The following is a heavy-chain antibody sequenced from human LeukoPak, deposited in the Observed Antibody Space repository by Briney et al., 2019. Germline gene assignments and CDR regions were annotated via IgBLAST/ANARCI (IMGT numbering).Heavy chain of an antibody. J-gene: IGHJ4*02. Sequence: SETLSLTCAVYGGSFSGYYWSWIRQPPGKGLEWIGEIYHSGSTNYNPSLKGRVTISVDKSKNQFSLKLSSVTAADTAVYYCARVGSGSYLWRYFDYWGQGTLVTVSS. CDR3: ARVGSGSYLWRYFDY. CDR1: GGSFSGYY. D-gene: IGHD3-10*01. CDR2: IYHSGST. V-gene: IGHV4-34*01.